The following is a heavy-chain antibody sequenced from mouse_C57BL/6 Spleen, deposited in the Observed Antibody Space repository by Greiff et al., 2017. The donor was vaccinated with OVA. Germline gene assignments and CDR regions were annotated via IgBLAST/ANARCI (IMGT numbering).Heavy chain of an antibody. V-gene: IGHV1-85*01. Sequence: VQLQQSGPELVKPGASVKLSCKASGSTFTSYDINCLTHRPGPGLALIGWIYPRDGSTKYNEKFKGKATLTVDTSSSTAYMELHSLTSEDSAVYFCARSGDYLFAYWGQGTLVTVSA. D-gene: IGHD2-4*01. CDR3: ARSGDYLFAY. CDR1: GSTFTSYD. CDR2: IYPRDGST. J-gene: IGHJ3*01.